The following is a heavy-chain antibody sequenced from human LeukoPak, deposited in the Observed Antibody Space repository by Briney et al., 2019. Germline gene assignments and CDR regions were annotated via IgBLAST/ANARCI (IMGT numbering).Heavy chain of an antibody. Sequence: SETLSLTCTVSGGSISSSSYYWVWIRQPPGKGLEWIGSIYYSGSTYYNPSLKSRVTISVDTSKNQFSLRLSSVTAADTAVYYCARHLQVVVPAAPYYYYYGMDVWGQGTTVTVSS. J-gene: IGHJ6*02. D-gene: IGHD2-2*01. CDR3: ARHLQVVVPAAPYYYYYGMDV. CDR1: GGSISSSSYY. CDR2: IYYSGST. V-gene: IGHV4-39*01.